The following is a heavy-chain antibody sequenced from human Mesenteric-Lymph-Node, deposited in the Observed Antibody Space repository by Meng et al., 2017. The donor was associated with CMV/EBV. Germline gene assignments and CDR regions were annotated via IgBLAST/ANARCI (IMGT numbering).Heavy chain of an antibody. Sequence: SETLSLTCTVSGGSISSYYWSWIRQPAGKGLEWIGRIYTSGSTNYNPSLKSRVTMSVDTSKNQFSLRLNSVTAADTAVYYCARDVAAKNFDFWSGYNNWFDPWGQGILVTVSS. CDR2: IYTSGST. CDR1: GGSISSYY. D-gene: IGHD3-3*01. J-gene: IGHJ5*02. V-gene: IGHV4-4*07. CDR3: ARDVAAKNFDFWSGYNNWFDP.